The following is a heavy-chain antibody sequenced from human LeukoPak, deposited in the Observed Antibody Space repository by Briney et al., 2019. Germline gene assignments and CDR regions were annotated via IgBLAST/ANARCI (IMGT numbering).Heavy chain of an antibody. CDR3: ARGGLSIMGY. D-gene: IGHD2/OR15-2a*01. CDR1: GITFSSYS. J-gene: IGHJ4*02. CDR2: ISSSGSTK. V-gene: IGHV3-48*01. Sequence: GGSLRLSCGASGITFSSYSMNWVRQAPGKGLEWVSYISSSGSTKYYTDSVKGRFTISRDNARNSLYLQMNSLRAEDTAVYFCARGGLSIMGYWGQGTLVTVSS.